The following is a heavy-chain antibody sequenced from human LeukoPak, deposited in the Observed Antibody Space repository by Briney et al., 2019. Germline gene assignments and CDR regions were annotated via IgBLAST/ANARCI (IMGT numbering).Heavy chain of an antibody. V-gene: IGHV3-48*04. D-gene: IGHD3-10*02. CDR2: ISSSSSTI. CDR3: AELGITMIGGV. Sequence: GGSLRLSCAASGFTFSSYSMNWVRQAPGKGLEWVSYISSSSSTIYYADSVKGRFTISRDNAKNSLYLLMNSLRAEDTAVYYCAELGITMIGGVWGKGTTVTISS. J-gene: IGHJ6*04. CDR1: GFTFSSYS.